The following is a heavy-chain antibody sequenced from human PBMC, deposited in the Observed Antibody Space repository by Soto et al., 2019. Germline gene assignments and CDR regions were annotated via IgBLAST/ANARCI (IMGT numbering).Heavy chain of an antibody. CDR2: IYWDDDK. CDR1: GFSLTTSGVG. V-gene: IGHV2-5*02. Sequence: QITLKESGPPVVKPTETLTLTCTFSGFSLTTSGVGVGWVRQSPGKAPEWLALIYWDDDKRYSTSLNSRLIITKDASKNQVVLTMANVDPADPATYYCAHRVLRTVFGLVTTTAIYFDFWGPGTPVVVSS. CDR3: AHRVLRTVFGLVTTTAIYFDF. J-gene: IGHJ4*02. D-gene: IGHD3-3*01.